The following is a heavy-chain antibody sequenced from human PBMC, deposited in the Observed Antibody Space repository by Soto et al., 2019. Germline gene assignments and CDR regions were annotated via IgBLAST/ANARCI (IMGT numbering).Heavy chain of an antibody. Sequence: ASVKVSCKASGYTFTIYAMHWVRQAPGQRLEWMGWINAGNGNTKYSQKFQGRVTITRDTSASTAYMELSSLRSEDTAVYYCAREDSITGTTSAFDIWGQGTMVTVSS. J-gene: IGHJ3*02. V-gene: IGHV1-3*01. CDR2: INAGNGNT. D-gene: IGHD1-7*01. CDR1: GYTFTIYA. CDR3: AREDSITGTTSAFDI.